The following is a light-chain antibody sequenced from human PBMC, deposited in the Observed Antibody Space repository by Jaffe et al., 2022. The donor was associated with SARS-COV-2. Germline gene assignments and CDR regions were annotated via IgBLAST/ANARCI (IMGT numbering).Light chain of an antibody. J-gene: IGKJ1*01. V-gene: IGKV3-20*01. Sequence: EIVLTQSPGTLSLSPGERATLSCRASQNVSSSYLAWYQHKPGQAPRLLIYGASTRATGIPDRFSGSGSGTDFTLTISRLEPQDFAVYYCQQYGGSPETFGQGTKVEIK. CDR3: QQYGGSPET. CDR2: GAS. CDR1: QNVSSSY.